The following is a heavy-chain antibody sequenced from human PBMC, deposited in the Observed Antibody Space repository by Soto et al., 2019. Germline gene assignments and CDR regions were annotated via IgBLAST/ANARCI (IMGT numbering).Heavy chain of an antibody. CDR2: IYYSGST. CDR1: GGSISSYY. CDR3: ARRYGSCFDY. Sequence: QVQLQESGPGLVKPSETLSLTCTVSGGSISSYYWSWIRQPPGKGLEWIGYIYYSGSTNYNPSLKSRVTISVDTSNNQFSLKLSSVTAADTAVYYSARRYGSCFDYWGQGTLVTVSS. J-gene: IGHJ4*02. V-gene: IGHV4-59*08. D-gene: IGHD5-18*01.